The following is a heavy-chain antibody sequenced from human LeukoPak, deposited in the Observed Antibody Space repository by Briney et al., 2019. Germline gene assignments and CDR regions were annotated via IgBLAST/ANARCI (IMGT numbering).Heavy chain of an antibody. CDR2: INPDGTVT. J-gene: IGHJ2*01. CDR1: GFTFSSYW. CDR3: VRDSPSGFFDL. V-gene: IGHV3-74*01. D-gene: IGHD6-19*01. Sequence: GGSLRLSCAASGFTFSSYWMHWVRQAPGKGLVWVSPINPDGTVTTHADSVKGRFTISRDNAKNTLYLQMNSLRVEDTAVYYCVRDSPSGFFDLWGRGTLVTVSS.